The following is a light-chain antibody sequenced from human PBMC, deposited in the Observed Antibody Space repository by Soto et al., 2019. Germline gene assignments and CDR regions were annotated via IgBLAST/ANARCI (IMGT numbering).Light chain of an antibody. CDR2: DVS. J-gene: IGLJ2*01. CDR3: SSYTSSSTYVV. Sequence: QSALTQPASVSGSPGQSITISCTGTSSDVGGYNYVSWYQQHPGTAPKLMIYDVSNRPSGVSNRFSGSKSGTTAYLTISGPHAQDEADYYCSSYTSSSTYVVFGGGTKLTVL. CDR1: SSDVGGYNY. V-gene: IGLV2-14*01.